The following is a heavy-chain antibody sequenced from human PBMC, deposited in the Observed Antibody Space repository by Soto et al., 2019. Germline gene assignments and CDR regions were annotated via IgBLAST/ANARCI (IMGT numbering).Heavy chain of an antibody. CDR2: ISSSST. CDR1: GFITSEYI. D-gene: IGHD3-3*01. J-gene: IGHJ4*02. CDR3: ARIKIFGVIFDY. V-gene: IGHV3-21*01. Sequence: GGSLRLSCAASGFITSEYIMNWVRQAPGKGLEWVSFISSSSTSYTDSLKGRFTVSRDNAKNSLYLQMNSLTVEDTAVYYCARIKIFGVIFDYWGQGTLVTVLL.